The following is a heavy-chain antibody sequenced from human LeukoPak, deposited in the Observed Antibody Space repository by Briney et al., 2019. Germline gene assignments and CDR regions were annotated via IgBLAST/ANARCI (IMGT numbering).Heavy chain of an antibody. D-gene: IGHD1/OR15-1a*01. V-gene: IGHV3-30*18. J-gene: IGHJ4*02. CDR3: AKPSKEHGPFDY. CDR1: GFTFSSYG. CDR2: ISYDGSNK. Sequence: QTGGSLRLSCAASGFTFSSYGMHWVRQAPGKGLEWVAVISYDGSNKYYADSVKGRFTISRDNSKNTLYLQMNSLRAEDTAVYYCAKPSKEHGPFDYWGQGTLVTVSS.